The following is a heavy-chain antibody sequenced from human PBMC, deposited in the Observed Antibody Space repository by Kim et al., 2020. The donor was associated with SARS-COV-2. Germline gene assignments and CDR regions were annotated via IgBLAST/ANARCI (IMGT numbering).Heavy chain of an antibody. D-gene: IGHD6-13*01. V-gene: IGHV4-59*01. J-gene: IGHJ5*02. CDR3: ARNPLIAAAGSVPNWFDP. Sequence: KSRVTISVDTSKNQFSLKLSSVTAADTAVYYCARNPLIAAAGSVPNWFDPWGQGTLVTVSS.